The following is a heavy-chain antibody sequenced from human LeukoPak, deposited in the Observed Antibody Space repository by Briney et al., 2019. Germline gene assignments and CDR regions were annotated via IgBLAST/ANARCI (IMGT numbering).Heavy chain of an antibody. CDR1: GGSISSGGYY. V-gene: IGHV4-31*03. Sequence: PSQTLSLTCTVSGGSISSGGYYWGWIRQHPGKGLEWIGYIYYSGTTYYNPSLKSRATISMDTSKHQFSLKLSSVTAADTAVYYCARGPLGASFVDYWGQGTLVTVSS. CDR2: IYYSGTT. CDR3: ARGPLGASFVDY. J-gene: IGHJ4*02. D-gene: IGHD1-26*01.